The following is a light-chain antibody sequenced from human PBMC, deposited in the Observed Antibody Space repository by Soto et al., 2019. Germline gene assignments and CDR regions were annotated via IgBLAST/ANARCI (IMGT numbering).Light chain of an antibody. Sequence: EIVLTQSPATLSFSPGERATLSCRASQSVSSNLAWYQQKPGQAPRLLIYSASNRATGIPARFSGSGSGTDFTLTISSLEPEDFAVYYCQQRSNWPPMYTFGQGTKLEIK. V-gene: IGKV3-11*01. CDR3: QQRSNWPPMYT. CDR1: QSVSSN. CDR2: SAS. J-gene: IGKJ2*01.